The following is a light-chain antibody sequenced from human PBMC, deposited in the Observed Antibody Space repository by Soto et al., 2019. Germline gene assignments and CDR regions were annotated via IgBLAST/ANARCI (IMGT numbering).Light chain of an antibody. CDR1: QSISVH. CDR2: AAS. CDR3: QQSCITPHT. V-gene: IGKV1-39*01. Sequence: DIQMTQSPSSLSASVRDTFTITCRARQSISVHLNWYQQKPGEVPKLLIYAASNLHSGVPSRFSGCGSETDFALPISSLQPEVFATYYCQQSCITPHTFGLRTWLEI. J-gene: IGKJ2*01.